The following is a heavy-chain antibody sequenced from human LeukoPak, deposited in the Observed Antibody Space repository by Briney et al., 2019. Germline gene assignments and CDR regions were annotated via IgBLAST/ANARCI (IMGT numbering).Heavy chain of an antibody. J-gene: IGHJ4*02. CDR3: ARAVGRSGAAAGTELDY. Sequence: GSLRLSCAASGFTFSSYAMSWIRQPPGKGLEWIGEINHSGSTNYNPSLKSRVTISVDTSKNQFSLKLSSVTAADTAVYYCARAVGRSGAAAGTELDYWGQGTLVTVSS. CDR2: INHSGST. D-gene: IGHD6-13*01. V-gene: IGHV4-34*01. CDR1: GFTFSSYA.